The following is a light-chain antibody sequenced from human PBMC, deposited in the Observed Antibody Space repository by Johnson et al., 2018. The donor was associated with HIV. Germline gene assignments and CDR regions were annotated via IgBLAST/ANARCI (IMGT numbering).Light chain of an antibody. Sequence: QSVLTQPPSVSAAPGQKVNISCSGSSSNIGNNYVSWYQQVPGAAPKLLIYDNNKRSSGIPDRFSGSKSGTSATLGITGLKTGDEAEDYCGTWDSSLSAYVFGTGTKVTVL. CDR1: SSNIGNNY. CDR2: DNN. V-gene: IGLV1-51*01. J-gene: IGLJ1*01. CDR3: GTWDSSLSAYV.